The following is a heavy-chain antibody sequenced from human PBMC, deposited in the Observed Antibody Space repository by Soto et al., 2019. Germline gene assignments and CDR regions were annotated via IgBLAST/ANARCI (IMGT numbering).Heavy chain of an antibody. V-gene: IGHV3-23*01. D-gene: IGHD1-1*01. CDR3: TRRNEVLILP. J-gene: IGHJ4*02. Sequence: EVRLLESGGNLVQPGGSLSLSCEASGFTFSSYAMSWVRQAPGEGLEWVSFISAGGAITNYAESVKGRFTISRDDAKNTVYLQMSSLRGEDTVVYHCTRRNEVLILPWVKGSLVTVSS. CDR1: GFTFSSYA. CDR2: ISAGGAIT.